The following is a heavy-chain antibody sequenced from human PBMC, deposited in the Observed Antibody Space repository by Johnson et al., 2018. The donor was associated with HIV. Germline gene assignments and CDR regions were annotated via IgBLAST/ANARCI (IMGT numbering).Heavy chain of an antibody. CDR3: ASPSGSSRLAFDI. V-gene: IGHV3-64*01. D-gene: IGHD1-26*01. CDR2: ISSNGGST. Sequence: VQLVESGGGLVQPGGSLRLSCAASGFTFSSYAMHWVRQAPGKGLEYVSAISSNGGSTYYANSVKGRFTISRDNSKNTLYLQMNSLRAEDTAVYYCASPSGSSRLAFDIWGQGTMVTVSS. CDR1: GFTFSSYA. J-gene: IGHJ3*02.